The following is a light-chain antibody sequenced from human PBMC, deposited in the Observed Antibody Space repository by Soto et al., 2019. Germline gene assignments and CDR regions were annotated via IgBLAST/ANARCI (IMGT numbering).Light chain of an antibody. CDR2: VND. CDR1: SSNLGTNS. V-gene: IGLV1-40*01. CDR3: QSYDSGLSDYL. Sequence: QSVLTQPPSASGTPGQRVTISCSGSSSNLGTNSVYWYQHVPGTAPKLLIYVNDRRPSGVADRFSGSKSGTSASLAITGLQAEDEADYYCQSYDSGLSDYLFGSGTKVTVL. J-gene: IGLJ1*01.